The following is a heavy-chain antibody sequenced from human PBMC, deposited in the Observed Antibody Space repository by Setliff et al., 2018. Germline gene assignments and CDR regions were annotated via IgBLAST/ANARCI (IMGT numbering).Heavy chain of an antibody. D-gene: IGHD2-15*01. CDR3: ARAPHGWSAYYYYYYMDV. Sequence: SETLSLTCTVSGGSISSYYWGWIRQPPGKGLEWIGSIYYSGSTYYNPSLKSRVTISVDTSKNQFSLKLSSVTAADTAVYYCARAPHGWSAYYYYYYMDVWGKGTTVTVSS. V-gene: IGHV4-39*01. J-gene: IGHJ6*03. CDR2: IYYSGST. CDR1: GGSISSYY.